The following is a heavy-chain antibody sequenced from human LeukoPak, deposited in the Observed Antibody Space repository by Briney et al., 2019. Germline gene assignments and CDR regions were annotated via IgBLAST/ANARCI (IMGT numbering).Heavy chain of an antibody. D-gene: IGHD1-1*01. Sequence: GGSLRLFCAASGFSFSNAWMNWVRQAPGKGLEWVGRIKSKTDGGTTDYTAPVKGRFTISRDDSKNTLYLQMNSLKTEDTAVYYCTTDEKEQLAFDYWGQGTLVTVSS. CDR2: IKSKTDGGTT. CDR3: TTDEKEQLAFDY. V-gene: IGHV3-15*01. CDR1: GFSFSNAW. J-gene: IGHJ4*02.